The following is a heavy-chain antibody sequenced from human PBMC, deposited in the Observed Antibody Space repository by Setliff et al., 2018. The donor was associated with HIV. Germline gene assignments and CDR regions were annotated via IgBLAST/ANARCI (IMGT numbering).Heavy chain of an antibody. J-gene: IGHJ4*02. CDR1: GYSFTKFW. CDR2: IYPGDSDT. V-gene: IGHV5-51*01. Sequence: GESLKISCQASGYSFTKFWIGWVRQMPGKGLEWMGLIYPGDSDTRYSPSFQGRFTISRDNSKNTVYLQMNSLRVEDTAVYYCARELYREWDYWGQGTLVTVSS. D-gene: IGHD3-10*01. CDR3: ARELYREWDY.